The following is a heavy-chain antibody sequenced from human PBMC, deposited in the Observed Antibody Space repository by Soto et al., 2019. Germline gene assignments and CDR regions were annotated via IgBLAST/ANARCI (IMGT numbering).Heavy chain of an antibody. CDR2: IYYTGST. Sequence: PSETLSLTCTVSGGPVSSYYWSWIRQPPGKGLEWIGYIYYTGSTNYNPSLKSRVTISVDTSKNQFSLKLSSVTAADTAVYYCARGWCSGGSCYRAFDIWGQGTMVTVSS. CDR1: GGPVSSYY. J-gene: IGHJ3*02. V-gene: IGHV4-59*02. CDR3: ARGWCSGGSCYRAFDI. D-gene: IGHD2-15*01.